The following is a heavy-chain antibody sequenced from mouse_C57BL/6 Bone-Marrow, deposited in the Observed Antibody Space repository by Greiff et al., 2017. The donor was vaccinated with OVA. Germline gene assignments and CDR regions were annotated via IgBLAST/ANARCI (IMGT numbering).Heavy chain of an antibody. CDR3: TADGYWYFDV. V-gene: IGHV6-3*01. CDR2: IRLKSDNYAT. Sequence: EVQRVESGGGLVQPGGSMKLSCVASGFTFSNYWMNWVRQSPEKGLEWVAQIRLKSDNYATHYAESVQGRFTISRDDSKSIVYLQMNNLRAEDTGIYYCTADGYWYFDVWGTGTTVTVSS. D-gene: IGHD2-3*01. J-gene: IGHJ1*03. CDR1: GFTFSNYW.